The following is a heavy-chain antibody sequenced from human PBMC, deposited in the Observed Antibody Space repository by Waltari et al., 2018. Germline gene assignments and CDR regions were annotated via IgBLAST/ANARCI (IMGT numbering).Heavy chain of an antibody. CDR3: ARVIGMEWFYGMDV. Sequence: EVQLVESGGGLVKPGGSLRLSCAASGFTFSSYSMNWVRQAPGKGLEWVSSISSSSSYIYYADSVKGRFTISRDNAKNSLYLQMNSLRAEDTAVYYYARVIGMEWFYGMDVWGQGTTVTVSS. CDR2: ISSSSSYI. V-gene: IGHV3-21*01. D-gene: IGHD3-3*01. CDR1: GFTFSSYS. J-gene: IGHJ6*02.